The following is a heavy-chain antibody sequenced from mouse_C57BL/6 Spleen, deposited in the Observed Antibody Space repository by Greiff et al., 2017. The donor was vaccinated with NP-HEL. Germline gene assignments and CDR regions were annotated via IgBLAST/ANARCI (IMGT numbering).Heavy chain of an antibody. V-gene: IGHV1-55*01. Sequence: QVQLKQPGAELVKPGASVKMSCKASGYTFTSYWITWVKQRPGQGLEWIGDIYPGSGSTNYNEKFKSKATLTVDTSSSTAYMQLSSLTSEDSAVYYCARSYYYGSVLYYAMDYWGQGTSVTVSS. D-gene: IGHD1-1*01. CDR2: IYPGSGST. CDR3: ARSYYYGSVLYYAMDY. J-gene: IGHJ4*01. CDR1: GYTFTSYW.